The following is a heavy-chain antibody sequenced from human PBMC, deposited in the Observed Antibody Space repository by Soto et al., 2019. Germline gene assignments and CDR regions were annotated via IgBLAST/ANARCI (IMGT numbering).Heavy chain of an antibody. V-gene: IGHV1-69*13. J-gene: IGHJ1*01. CDR1: GGTFSSYA. CDR2: IIPIFGTA. D-gene: IGHD1-7*01. Sequence: ASVKVSCKASGGTFSSYAISWVRQAPGRGLEWMGGIIPIFGTANYAQKFQAKVTITADESTSTAYMELSRLRDEATAVCYFAGCPRRITGTTYFQHWGQGTLVPVSS. CDR3: AGCPRRITGTTYFQH.